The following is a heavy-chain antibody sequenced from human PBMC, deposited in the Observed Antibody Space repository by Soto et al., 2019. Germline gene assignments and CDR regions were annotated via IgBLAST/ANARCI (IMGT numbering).Heavy chain of an antibody. Sequence: EVQLVESGGGLVQPGGSLRLSCAASGFIFSSYDIHWVRQVTGKGLEWVSGIGTLGDTYYSGSVRGRFTISRENAKNSGHLEMNTLRAGDTAVYYCVRGRSFDYKSTPPPIFDPWGQGTQVTVSS. CDR3: VRGRSFDYKSTPPPIFDP. J-gene: IGHJ5*02. D-gene: IGHD3-9*01. CDR1: GFIFSSYD. CDR2: IGTLGDT. V-gene: IGHV3-13*01.